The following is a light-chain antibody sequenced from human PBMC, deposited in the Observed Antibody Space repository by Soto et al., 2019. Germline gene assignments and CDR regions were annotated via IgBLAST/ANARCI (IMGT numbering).Light chain of an antibody. CDR3: SSYTSSSTQV. J-gene: IGLJ3*02. CDR2: EVS. Sequence: QSALTQPASVSGSPGQSITISCTGTSSDVGGYNYVSWYQQHPGKATKLMIYEVSNRPSGVSNRFSGSKSGNTASLTISGLQAEDEADYYGSSYTSSSTQVFGGGTKLTVL. V-gene: IGLV2-14*01. CDR1: SSDVGGYNY.